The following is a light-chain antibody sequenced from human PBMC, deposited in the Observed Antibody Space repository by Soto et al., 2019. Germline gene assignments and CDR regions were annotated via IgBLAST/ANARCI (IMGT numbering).Light chain of an antibody. CDR2: EVN. Sequence: QSALTQPASVSGSPGQSITISCTGTGGDIGFYNYVSWYQQHPGKAPKLMIYEVNKRPSGVPDRFSGSKSGNTASLTVSGLQAEDEADYYCSSYAGSSNVFGTGTKVTV. J-gene: IGLJ1*01. CDR1: GGDIGFYNY. V-gene: IGLV2-8*01. CDR3: SSYAGSSNV.